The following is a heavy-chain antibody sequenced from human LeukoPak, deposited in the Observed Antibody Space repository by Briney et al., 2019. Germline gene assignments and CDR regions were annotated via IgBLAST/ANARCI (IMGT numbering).Heavy chain of an antibody. J-gene: IGHJ4*02. CDR3: AREGIQLWLDY. Sequence: GGSLRLSCAAYGFTMSHYGARWVRQAPGKGLEWVAVISYDGSNKYYADSVKGRFTISRDNSKNTLYLQMNCLRAEDTAVYYCAREGIQLWLDYWGQGTLVTVSS. D-gene: IGHD5-18*01. V-gene: IGHV3-30*03. CDR2: ISYDGSNK. CDR1: GFTMSHYG.